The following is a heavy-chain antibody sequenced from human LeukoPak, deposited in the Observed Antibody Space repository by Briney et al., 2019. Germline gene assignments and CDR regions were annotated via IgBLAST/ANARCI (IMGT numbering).Heavy chain of an antibody. CDR1: GGTFSSYA. J-gene: IGHJ1*01. D-gene: IGHD3-10*01. CDR2: IIPILGIA. V-gene: IGHV1-69*04. Sequence: SVKVSCKASGGTFSSYAISWVRQAPGQGLEWMGRIIPILGIANYAQKFQGRVTITADKSTSTAYMELSRLRSDDTAVYYCARERITMVRGVMRAEYFQHWGQGTLVTVSS. CDR3: ARERITMVRGVMRAEYFQH.